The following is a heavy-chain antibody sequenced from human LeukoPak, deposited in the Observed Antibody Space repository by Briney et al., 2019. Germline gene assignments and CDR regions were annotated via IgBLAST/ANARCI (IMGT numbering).Heavy chain of an antibody. J-gene: IGHJ4*02. V-gene: IGHV1-2*02. CDR3: AKTPPVSPYYFDY. D-gene: IGHD3-16*01. CDR1: GYTFTGYY. CDR2: INPNSGGT. Sequence: ASVKVSCXASGYTFTGYYMHWVRQARGQGLEWMGWINPNSGGTNYAQKFQGRVTMTRDTSINTAYMELSRLRSDDTAVYYCAKTPPVSPYYFDYWGQGALVTVSS.